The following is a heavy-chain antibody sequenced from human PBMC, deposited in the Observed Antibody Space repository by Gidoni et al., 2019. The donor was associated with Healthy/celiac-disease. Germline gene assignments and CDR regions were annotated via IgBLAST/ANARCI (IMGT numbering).Heavy chain of an antibody. V-gene: IGHV1-46*03. Sequence: QVQLVQSGAEVKKPGASVKVSCKASGYTFTSYYMHWVRQAPGQGLEWMGIINPSGGSTSYAQKFQGRVTMTRDTSTSTVYMELSSLRSEDTAVYYCARAGVGAVAGTRRDYYYYGMDVWGQGTTVTVSS. D-gene: IGHD6-19*01. CDR3: ARAGVGAVAGTRRDYYYYGMDV. CDR1: GYTFTSYY. CDR2: INPSGGST. J-gene: IGHJ6*02.